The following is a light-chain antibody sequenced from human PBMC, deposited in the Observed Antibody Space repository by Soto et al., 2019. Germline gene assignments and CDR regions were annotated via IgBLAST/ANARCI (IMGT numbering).Light chain of an antibody. Sequence: EIVLSQSPATLSLSAGERATLSCRSSQSVSSSYVAWYQQKPEQPPRLFNYAASSRAASTPDRSSGRASGTDFTLTSSLHQPDDSASYCYQRNNGHLAFGGGTKVDI. CDR1: QSVSSSY. V-gene: IGKV3D-20*02. J-gene: IGKJ4*01. CDR2: AAS. CDR3: YQRNNGHLA.